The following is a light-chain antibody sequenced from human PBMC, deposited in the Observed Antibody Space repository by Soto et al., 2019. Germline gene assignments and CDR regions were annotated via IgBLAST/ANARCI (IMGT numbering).Light chain of an antibody. CDR2: DVS. V-gene: IGLV2-11*01. CDR1: SSDVGGYNY. J-gene: IGLJ2*01. CDR3: CSYAGSYTVV. Sequence: QSALTQPRSVSGSPGQSVTISCTGTSSDVGGYNYVSWYQQHPGKAPKLMIYDVSKRPSVVPDRFSGSKSGNTASLTISGLQADDEADYYGCSYAGSYTVVFGGGTKLTVL.